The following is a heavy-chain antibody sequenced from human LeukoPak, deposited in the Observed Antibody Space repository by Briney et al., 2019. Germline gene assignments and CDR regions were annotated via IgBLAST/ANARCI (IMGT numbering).Heavy chain of an antibody. CDR2: INHSGST. Sequence: SETLSLTCAVYGGSFSGYYWSWIRQPPGKGLEWIGEINHSGSTNYNPSLKSRVTISVDTSKNQFSLKLSSVTAADTAVSYCASTYVVVIALNSFVTWGQGTLDTVSS. CDR3: ASTYVVVIALNSFVT. J-gene: IGHJ5*02. D-gene: IGHD2-21*01. V-gene: IGHV4-34*01. CDR1: GGSFSGYY.